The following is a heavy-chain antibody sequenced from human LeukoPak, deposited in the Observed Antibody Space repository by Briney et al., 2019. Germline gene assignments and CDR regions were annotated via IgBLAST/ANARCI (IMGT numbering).Heavy chain of an antibody. V-gene: IGHV1-2*02. D-gene: IGHD2-2*01. CDR2: INPNNGGT. Sequence: GASVKVSCKASGYTFTGYYIHWVRQAPGQRLEWMGWINPNNGGTSYAQNFQGRVTMTRDTSINTAYMELSKLTSDDTALYYCARGVPTAWGYWGQGTLVTVSS. CDR3: ARGVPTAWGY. J-gene: IGHJ4*02. CDR1: GYTFTGYY.